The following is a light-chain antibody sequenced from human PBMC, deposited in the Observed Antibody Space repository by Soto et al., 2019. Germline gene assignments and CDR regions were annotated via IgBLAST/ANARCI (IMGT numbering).Light chain of an antibody. CDR1: SSNIGAGYD. CDR3: QSYDSSLTNAV. J-gene: IGLJ2*01. V-gene: IGLV1-40*01. CDR2: GNN. Sequence: QSVLTQPPSVSGAPGQTITISCTGSSSNIGAGYDVHWYQQLPGRAPNLLIYGNNNRPSPVPDRFSGSKSGTSVSLAITGLRGEDEADYHCQSYDSSLTNAVFRGGTQLTVL.